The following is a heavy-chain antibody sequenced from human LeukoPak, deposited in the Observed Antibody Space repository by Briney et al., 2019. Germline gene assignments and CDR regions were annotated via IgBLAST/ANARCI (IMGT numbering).Heavy chain of an antibody. CDR2: IYYSGST. Sequence: PSETLSLTCAVYGGSFSGYYWSWIRQPPGKGLEWIGYIYYSGSTNYNPSLKSRVTISVDTSKNQFSLKLSSVTAADTAVYYCARGMATIDYWGQGTLVTVSS. J-gene: IGHJ4*02. CDR3: ARGMATIDY. CDR1: GGSFSGYY. D-gene: IGHD5-12*01. V-gene: IGHV4-59*01.